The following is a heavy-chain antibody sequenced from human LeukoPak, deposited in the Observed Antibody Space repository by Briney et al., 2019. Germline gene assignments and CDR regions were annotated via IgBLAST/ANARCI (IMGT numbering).Heavy chain of an antibody. D-gene: IGHD2-21*02. V-gene: IGHV3-9*01. CDR2: ISWNSGNI. Sequence: GGSLRLSCAASGFTFDDYAMHWVRQGPGKGLEWVSGISWNSGNIGYADSVKGRFTISRDNAKNSLYLQMNSLRAEDTAVYYCARDSIVVVTGFDYWGQGTLVTVSS. J-gene: IGHJ4*02. CDR1: GFTFDDYA. CDR3: ARDSIVVVTGFDY.